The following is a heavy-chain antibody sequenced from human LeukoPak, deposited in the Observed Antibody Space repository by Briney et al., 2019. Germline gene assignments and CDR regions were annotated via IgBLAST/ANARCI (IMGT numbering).Heavy chain of an antibody. J-gene: IGHJ4*02. CDR1: GFTFSSYA. Sequence: GRSLRLSCAASGFTFSSYAMHWVRQAPGKGLEWVAVISYDGSNKYYADSVKGRFTISRDNSKNTLYLQMNSLRAEDTAVYYCARTRIVGATTGLDYWGQGTLVTVSS. CDR3: ARTRIVGATTGLDY. V-gene: IGHV3-30-3*01. D-gene: IGHD1-26*01. CDR2: ISYDGSNK.